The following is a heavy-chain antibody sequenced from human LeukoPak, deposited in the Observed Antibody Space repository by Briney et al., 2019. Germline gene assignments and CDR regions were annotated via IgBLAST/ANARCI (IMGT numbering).Heavy chain of an antibody. V-gene: IGHV3-21*01. J-gene: IGHJ5*02. CDR1: GFTFSSYS. Sequence: GGSLRLSCAASGFTFSSYSMNWVRQAPGKGLEWVSSISSSSSYIYYADSVKGRFTISRDNAKNSLYLQMNSLRAEDTAVYYCARVRDYCSSTSCYAKGSWFDPWGQGTLVTVSS. CDR3: ARVRDYCSSTSCYAKGSWFDP. D-gene: IGHD2-2*01. CDR2: ISSSSSYI.